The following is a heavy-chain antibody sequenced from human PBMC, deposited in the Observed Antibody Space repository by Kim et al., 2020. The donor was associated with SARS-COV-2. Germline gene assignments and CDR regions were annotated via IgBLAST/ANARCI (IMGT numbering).Heavy chain of an antibody. J-gene: IGHJ6*01. Sequence: SETLSLTCTVSGGSISRRSYYWGWIRQPPGKGLQWIGSIYYSGSTYYNPSLKSRVTISVDTSKNQFSLKLSSVTAADTAVYYCARTIAAAGTTSYYYYYG. CDR2: IYYSGST. CDR1: GGSISRRSYY. CDR3: ARTIAAAGTTSYYYYYG. D-gene: IGHD6-13*01. V-gene: IGHV4-39*01.